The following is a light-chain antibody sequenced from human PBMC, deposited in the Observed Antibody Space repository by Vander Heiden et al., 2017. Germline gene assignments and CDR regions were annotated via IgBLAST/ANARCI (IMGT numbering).Light chain of an antibody. CDR1: SGPVSTSYY. Sequence: QTVVTQEPSFSVSPGGTVTLTCGLSSGPVSTSYYPSWYQQTPGQAARSLIYSTNTRSSGVPDRFSGSILGNKAALTITGAQADDESDYYCVLYMGGGISLFGGGTKLTVL. V-gene: IGLV8-61*01. CDR3: VLYMGGGISL. J-gene: IGLJ3*02. CDR2: STN.